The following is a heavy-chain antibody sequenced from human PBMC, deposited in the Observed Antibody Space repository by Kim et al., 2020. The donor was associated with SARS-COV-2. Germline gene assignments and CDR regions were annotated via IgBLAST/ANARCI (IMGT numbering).Heavy chain of an antibody. CDR2: IYYSGST. D-gene: IGHD3-9*01. CDR1: GGSISSYY. V-gene: IGHV4-59*01. J-gene: IGHJ5*02. Sequence: SETLSLTCTVSGGSISSYYCSWIRQPPGKGLEWIWYIYYSGSTNYNPSLKSRVTISVDTSKNQFSLRLSSVTAADTAEYYCARLRYFDWRNKPVFWFDPWGQGTPVTVSS. CDR3: ARLRYFDWRNKPVFWFDP.